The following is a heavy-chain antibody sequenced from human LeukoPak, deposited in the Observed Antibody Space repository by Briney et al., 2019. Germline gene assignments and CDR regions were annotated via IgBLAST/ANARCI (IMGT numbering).Heavy chain of an antibody. CDR3: ARGPPMIVVVTYFQH. Sequence: SETLSLTCTVSGDSISSYYWSWIRQPPGKGLDWIGYIYYTGSTYYNPSLKSRVTISVDTSKNQFSLKLNSVTAADTAVYYCARGPPMIVVVTYFQHWGQGTLVTVSS. CDR1: GDSISSYY. J-gene: IGHJ1*01. D-gene: IGHD3-22*01. V-gene: IGHV4-59*01. CDR2: IYYTGST.